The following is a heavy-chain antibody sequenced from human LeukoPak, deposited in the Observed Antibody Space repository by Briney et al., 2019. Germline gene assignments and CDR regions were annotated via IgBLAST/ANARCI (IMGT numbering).Heavy chain of an antibody. Sequence: QPGGSLRLSCTVSGFTVSSNSISWVRQAPGKGLEWVSFIYSAGSIYYSDSVKGRFTISIDNSKNTLYLQMNSLRAEDTAVYYCARRAGAYTHPYDYWGQGTLVTVSS. D-gene: IGHD3-16*01. CDR1: GFTVSSNS. CDR2: IYSAGSI. V-gene: IGHV3-53*01. CDR3: ARRAGAYTHPYDY. J-gene: IGHJ4*02.